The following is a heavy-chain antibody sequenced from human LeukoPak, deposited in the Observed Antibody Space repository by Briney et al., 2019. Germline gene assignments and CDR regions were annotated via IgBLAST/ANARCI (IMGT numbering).Heavy chain of an antibody. Sequence: SVKVSCKASGGTFSSYAISWVRQAPGQGLEWMGGIIPIFGTANYAQKFQGRVTITTDESTSTAYMELSSLRSEGTAVYYCARDPRSPFQYYDFWSGYSGMYYFDYWGQGTLVTVSS. V-gene: IGHV1-69*05. CDR1: GGTFSSYA. CDR2: IIPIFGTA. D-gene: IGHD3-3*01. J-gene: IGHJ4*02. CDR3: ARDPRSPFQYYDFWSGYSGMYYFDY.